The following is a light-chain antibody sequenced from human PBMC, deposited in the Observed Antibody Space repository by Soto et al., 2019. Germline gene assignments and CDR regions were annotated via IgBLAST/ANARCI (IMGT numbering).Light chain of an antibody. Sequence: DIQMAQSPSTLSASVGDRITTLCRASQRLSSWLAWYQQKPGKAPKVLIYHASNLQSGVPSRFSGSGSGTEFTLTISSLQPDDFATYYCQQYNSYSFGQGTKVDI. CDR1: QRLSSW. J-gene: IGKJ1*01. CDR2: HAS. V-gene: IGKV1-5*02. CDR3: QQYNSYS.